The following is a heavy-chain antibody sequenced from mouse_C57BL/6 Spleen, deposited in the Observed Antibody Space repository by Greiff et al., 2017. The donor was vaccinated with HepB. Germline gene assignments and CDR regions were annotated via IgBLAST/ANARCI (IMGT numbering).Heavy chain of an antibody. J-gene: IGHJ3*01. Sequence: DVKLVESGGGLVQPGGSLSLSCAASGFTFTDYYMSWVRQPPGKALEWLGFIRNKANGYTTEYSASVKGRFTISRDNSQSILYLQMNALRAEDSAAYYCARYNWDEGFAYWGQGTLVTVSA. CDR3: ARYNWDEGFAY. D-gene: IGHD4-1*01. V-gene: IGHV7-3*01. CDR1: GFTFTDYY. CDR2: IRNKANGYTT.